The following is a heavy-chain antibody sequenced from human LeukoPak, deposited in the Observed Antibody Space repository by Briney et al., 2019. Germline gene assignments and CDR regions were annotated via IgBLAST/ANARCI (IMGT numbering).Heavy chain of an antibody. CDR2: ISRSSSYI. Sequence: GGSLRLSCAASGFTFSSYSMNWVRQAPGKGLEWVSSISRSSSYIYYADSVRGRFTISRDNAKNSLYLQMNSPRAEDTAVYYCAREWEFSSGWYDYWGQGTLVTVSS. J-gene: IGHJ4*02. CDR1: GFTFSSYS. D-gene: IGHD6-19*01. V-gene: IGHV3-21*01. CDR3: AREWEFSSGWYDY.